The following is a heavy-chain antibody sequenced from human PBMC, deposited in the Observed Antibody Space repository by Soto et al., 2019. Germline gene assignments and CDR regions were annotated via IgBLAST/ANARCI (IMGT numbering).Heavy chain of an antibody. CDR1: GFTFSSYA. Sequence: SLRLSCAASGFTFSSYAMHWVRQAPGKGLEWVAVISYDGSNKYYADSVKGRFTISRDNSKNTLYLQMNSLRAEDTAVYYCARARSVYDAFDIWGQGTMVTVSS. CDR2: ISYDGSNK. J-gene: IGHJ3*02. CDR3: ARARSVYDAFDI. V-gene: IGHV3-30-3*01.